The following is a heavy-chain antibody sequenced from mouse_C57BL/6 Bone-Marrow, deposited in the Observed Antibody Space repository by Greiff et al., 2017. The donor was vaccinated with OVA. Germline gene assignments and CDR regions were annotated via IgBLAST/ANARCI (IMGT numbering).Heavy chain of an antibody. J-gene: IGHJ1*03. CDR3: ARDYYGSYWYFDV. D-gene: IGHD1-1*01. CDR1: GFTFSDFY. Sequence: EVNVVESGGGLVQSGRSLRLSCATSGFTFSDFYMEWVRQAPGKGLEWIAASRNKANDYTTEYSASVKGRFIVSRDTSQSILYLQMNALRAEDTAIYYCARDYYGSYWYFDVWGTGTTVTVSS. CDR2: SRNKANDYTT. V-gene: IGHV7-1*01.